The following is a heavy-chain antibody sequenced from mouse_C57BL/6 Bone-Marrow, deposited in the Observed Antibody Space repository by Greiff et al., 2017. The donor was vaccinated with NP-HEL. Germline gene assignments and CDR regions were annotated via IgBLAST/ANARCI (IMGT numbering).Heavy chain of an antibody. D-gene: IGHD1-1*01. Sequence: QVQLQQPGAELVKPGASVKLSCKASGYTFTSYWMHWVKQRPGQGLEWIGMIHPNSGSTNYNEKFKSKATLTVDKSSSTAYMQLSSLTSEDSAVYYCARPYYYGSRPWFAYWGQGTLVTVSA. CDR3: ARPYYYGSRPWFAY. CDR1: GYTFTSYW. V-gene: IGHV1-64*01. CDR2: IHPNSGST. J-gene: IGHJ3*01.